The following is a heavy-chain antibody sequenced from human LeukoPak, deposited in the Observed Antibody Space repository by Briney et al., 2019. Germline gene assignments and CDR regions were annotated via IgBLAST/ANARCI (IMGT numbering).Heavy chain of an antibody. CDR2: MMLILGIA. D-gene: IGHD2-2*01. J-gene: IGHJ6*02. V-gene: IGHV1-69*04. CDR1: GGTVSTYA. Sequence: ASVKVSCKAAGGTVSTYAISWVRQAPGQGLGWLGRMMLILGIANYAQQFQGRVTITADKYTNTAYMELSSLRSEDTAVYYCASDIKMRPSPNYYYYGMDLWGQGTTVTVSS. CDR3: ASDIKMRPSPNYYYYGMDL.